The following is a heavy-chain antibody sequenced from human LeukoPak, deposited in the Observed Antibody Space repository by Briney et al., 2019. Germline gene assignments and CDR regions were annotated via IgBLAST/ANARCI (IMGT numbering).Heavy chain of an antibody. J-gene: IGHJ4*02. CDR2: ISSSSSTI. CDR3: AREYGDYAREYXFXX. V-gene: IGHV3-48*01. D-gene: IGHD4-17*01. CDR1: GFTFSSYS. Sequence: GGSLRPSCAASGFTFSSYSMNWVRQAPGKGLEWVSYISSSSSTIYYADSVKGRFTISRDNAKNSLYLQMNSLRAEDTAGYYCAREYGDYAREYXFXXWGQXTLVT.